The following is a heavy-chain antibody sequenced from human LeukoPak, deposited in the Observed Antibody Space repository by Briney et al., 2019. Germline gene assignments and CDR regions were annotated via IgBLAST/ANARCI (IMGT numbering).Heavy chain of an antibody. CDR3: ASRAGYTGSWSAFDY. D-gene: IGHD6-13*01. J-gene: IGHJ4*02. CDR1: TLTLNNYW. CDR2: IKQDGSEK. V-gene: IGHV3-7*05. Sequence: GGFLRLSCTASTLTLNNYWMSWVRQAPGKGLEWVANIKQDGSEKYHVDSVKGRFTISRDNAKNSLYLQMNSLRAEDTAVYYCASRAGYTGSWSAFDYWGQGTLVTVSS.